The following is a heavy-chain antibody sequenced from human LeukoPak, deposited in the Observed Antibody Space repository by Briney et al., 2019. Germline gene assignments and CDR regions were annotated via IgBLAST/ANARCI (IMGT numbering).Heavy chain of an antibody. D-gene: IGHD5-12*01. V-gene: IGHV3-23*01. Sequence: GGSLRLSCAASGFTFSDYAMAWVRQAPGKGPEWVATISGDGGTTYYADSVKGRFTISRDDSTDTLYLQMNSLTAADSALYYCATDRGYSGYGTFDYWGQGTLVSVSS. CDR2: ISGDGGTT. CDR1: GFTFSDYA. CDR3: ATDRGYSGYGTFDY. J-gene: IGHJ4*02.